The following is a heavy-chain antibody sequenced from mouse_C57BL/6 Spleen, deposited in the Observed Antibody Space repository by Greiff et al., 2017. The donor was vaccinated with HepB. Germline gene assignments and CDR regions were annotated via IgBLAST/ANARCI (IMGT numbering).Heavy chain of an antibody. Sequence: EVQRVESGGGLVKPGGSLKLSCAASGFTFSSYAMSWVRQTPEKRLEWVATISDGGSYTYYPDNVKGRFTISRDNAKNNLYLQMSHLKSEDTAMYYCARRGNGNPYYYAMDYWGQGTSVTVSS. V-gene: IGHV5-4*01. CDR3: ARRGNGNPYYYAMDY. D-gene: IGHD2-1*01. J-gene: IGHJ4*01. CDR2: ISDGGSYT. CDR1: GFTFSSYA.